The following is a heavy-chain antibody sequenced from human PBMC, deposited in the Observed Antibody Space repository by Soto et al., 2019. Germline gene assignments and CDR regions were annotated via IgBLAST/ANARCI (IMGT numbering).Heavy chain of an antibody. V-gene: IGHV4-59*01. CDR3: ARDSIAATNYYYYGMDV. Sequence: SETLSLTCTVSGGSISSYYWSWIRQHPGKGLEWIGYIYYSGSTNYNPSLKSRVTISVDTSKNQFSLKLSSVTAADTAVYYCARDSIAATNYYYYGMDVWGQGTTVTVSS. J-gene: IGHJ6*02. D-gene: IGHD6-6*01. CDR2: IYYSGST. CDR1: GGSISSYY.